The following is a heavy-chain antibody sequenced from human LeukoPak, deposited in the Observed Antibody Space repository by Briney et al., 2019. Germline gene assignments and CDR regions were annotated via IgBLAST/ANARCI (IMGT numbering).Heavy chain of an antibody. CDR3: ARGGLRVMVYRLYYMDV. CDR2: MNPNSGYT. J-gene: IGHJ6*03. CDR1: GYTFTSYD. Sequence: ASVKVSCKASGYTFTSYDIIWVRQATGQGLEWMGWMNPNSGYTGSAQKFQGRVTMTRDTSISTAYMELTRLRSDDTAVYYCARGGLRVMVYRLYYMDVWGKGTTVTVSS. D-gene: IGHD2-8*01. V-gene: IGHV1-8*01.